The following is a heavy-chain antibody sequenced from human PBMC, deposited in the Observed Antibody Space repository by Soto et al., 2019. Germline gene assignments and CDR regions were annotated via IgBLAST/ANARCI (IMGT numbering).Heavy chain of an antibody. Sequence: QVQLVESGGGVVQPGRSLRLSCAASGFTFSSYAMHWVRQAPGKGLEWVAVISYDGSNKYYADSVKGRFTISRDNSKNTLYMKMNSLRAEDTAGYYCARVAVEMATIRVFDYWGQGTLVTVSS. CDR1: GFTFSSYA. J-gene: IGHJ4*02. V-gene: IGHV3-30-3*01. CDR3: ARVAVEMATIRVFDY. D-gene: IGHD5-12*01. CDR2: ISYDGSNK.